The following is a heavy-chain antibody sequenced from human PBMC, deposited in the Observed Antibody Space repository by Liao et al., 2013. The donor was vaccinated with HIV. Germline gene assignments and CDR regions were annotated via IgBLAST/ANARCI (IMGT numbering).Heavy chain of an antibody. CDR1: GGSISTYY. D-gene: IGHD5-12*01. CDR3: ARGGYSGYDYLNY. J-gene: IGHJ4*02. CDR2: IYASGST. V-gene: IGHV4-4*07. Sequence: QVQLQESGPGLVKPSETLSLTCTVSGGSISTYYWSWIRQPAGKGLEWIGHIYASGSTNYNPSLESRVTMSVDTSKNQFSLNLTSVTAADTAVYYCARGGYSGYDYLNYWGQGTLVAVSS.